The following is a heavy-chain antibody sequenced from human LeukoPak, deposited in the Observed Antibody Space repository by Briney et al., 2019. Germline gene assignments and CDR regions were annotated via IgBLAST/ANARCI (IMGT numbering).Heavy chain of an antibody. CDR2: IYYSGST. CDR3: ARLMQLWLYPYFDY. V-gene: IGHV4-30-4*08. J-gene: IGHJ4*02. Sequence: SETLSLTCTVSGGSISSGDYYWSWIRQPPGKGLEWIGYIYYSGSTYYNPSLKSRVTISVDTSKNQFSLKLNSVTAADTAVYYCARLMQLWLYPYFDYWGQGTLVTVSS. D-gene: IGHD5-18*01. CDR1: GGSISSGDYY.